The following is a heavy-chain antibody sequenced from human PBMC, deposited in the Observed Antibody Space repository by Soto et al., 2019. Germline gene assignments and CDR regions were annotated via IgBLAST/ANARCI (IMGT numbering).Heavy chain of an antibody. D-gene: IGHD4-17*01. Sequence: QVQLVESGGGVVQPGRSLRLSCAASGFTFNSYGMHWVRQAPGKGLQRVAIIWYDGSNKYYADSVKGRFTISRDNSKNTLYLQMNSLRAEDTAVYYCARDLAVTTNPYYFDYWGQGTLVTVSS. CDR3: ARDLAVTTNPYYFDY. CDR2: IWYDGSNK. J-gene: IGHJ4*02. CDR1: GFTFNSYG. V-gene: IGHV3-33*01.